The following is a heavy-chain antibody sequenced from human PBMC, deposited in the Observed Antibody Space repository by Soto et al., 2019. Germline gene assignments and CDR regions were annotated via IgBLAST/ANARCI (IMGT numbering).Heavy chain of an antibody. Sequence: VSCKASGYTLYSNSISWARQETGQGLEWMGRISADNINTKYAQKFRGRVTMTTDTSTSTVYMELRNLRSDDTAVYFCARCIQEDYYYGMDVWGQGTTVTV. D-gene: IGHD5-18*01. J-gene: IGHJ6*02. CDR2: ISADNINT. V-gene: IGHV1-18*01. CDR1: GYTLYSNS. CDR3: ARCIQEDYYYGMDV.